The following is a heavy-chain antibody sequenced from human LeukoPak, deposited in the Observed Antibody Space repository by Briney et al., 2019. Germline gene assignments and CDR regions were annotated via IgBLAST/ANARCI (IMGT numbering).Heavy chain of an antibody. CDR2: IPGSGGAT. V-gene: IGHV3-23*01. Sequence: GGSLRLSCEASGFTFSSYAIRWVRQAPGTGLEWVSSIPGSGGATYYADSVRGRFSISRDSSKHTVYLQMNSLRDEDTAVYYCARARPWDSSRSYYFGMDVWGHGTTVTVSS. CDR1: GFTFSSYA. J-gene: IGHJ6*02. D-gene: IGHD3-22*01. CDR3: ARARPWDSSRSYYFGMDV.